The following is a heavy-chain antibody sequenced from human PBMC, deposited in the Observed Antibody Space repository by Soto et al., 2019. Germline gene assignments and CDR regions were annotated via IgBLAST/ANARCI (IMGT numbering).Heavy chain of an antibody. CDR2: IIPIVGSA. CDR1: GCTFSNYA. CDR3: WRKGSGIVVPAAIDWFDP. D-gene: IGHD2-2*02. V-gene: IGHV1-69*06. Sequence: SVQVACKASGCTFSNYAIRCVQQSPGEWLDWTGGIIPIVGSANYAQQSKGRETSTADKSTVTAYIQLSSQLSEATTVYYFWRKGSGIVVPAAIDWFDPWGRGTLVTVSS. J-gene: IGHJ5*02.